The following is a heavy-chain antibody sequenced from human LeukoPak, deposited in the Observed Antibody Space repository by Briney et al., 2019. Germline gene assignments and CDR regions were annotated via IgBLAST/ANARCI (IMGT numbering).Heavy chain of an antibody. CDR2: IYSGGST. V-gene: IGHV3-66*04. Sequence: GGSLRLSCAASGFTVSSNYMSWVRQAPGKGLEWVSVIYSGGSTYYADSVKGRFTISRDNSKNTLYLQMNSLRAEDTAVYYCARQGGYSSSWYFFVRSDQSFDYWGQGTLVTVSS. J-gene: IGHJ4*02. CDR3: ARQGGYSSSWYFFVRSDQSFDY. CDR1: GFTVSSNY. D-gene: IGHD6-13*01.